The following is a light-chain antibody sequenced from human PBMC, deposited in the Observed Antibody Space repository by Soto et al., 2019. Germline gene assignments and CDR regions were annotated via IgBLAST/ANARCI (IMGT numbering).Light chain of an antibody. Sequence: EIVLTQSPGTLSLSPGERATLSCRASHSVSSSYLAWYQQKPGQAPRLLIDGAYSRATGIPDRFSGSGSGTDFTVTIRRLESEAFDVDYCQQYGSSRFTVGAGTKVDIK. CDR2: GAY. CDR3: QQYGSSRFT. V-gene: IGKV3-20*01. CDR1: HSVSSSY. J-gene: IGKJ3*01.